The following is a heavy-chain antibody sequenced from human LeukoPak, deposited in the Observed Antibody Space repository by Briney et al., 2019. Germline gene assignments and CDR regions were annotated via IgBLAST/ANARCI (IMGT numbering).Heavy chain of an antibody. CDR3: AKGMATISGNRRVYEYYFDY. D-gene: IGHD5-24*01. CDR2: IKQDGSEK. CDR1: GFTFSSYW. J-gene: IGHJ4*02. V-gene: IGHV3-7*03. Sequence: GGSLRLSCAASGFTFSSYWMSWVRQAPGKGLEWVANIKQDGSEKYYVDSVKGRFTISRDNAKNSLYLQMNSLRAEDTAVYYCAKGMATISGNRRVYEYYFDYWGQGTLVTVSS.